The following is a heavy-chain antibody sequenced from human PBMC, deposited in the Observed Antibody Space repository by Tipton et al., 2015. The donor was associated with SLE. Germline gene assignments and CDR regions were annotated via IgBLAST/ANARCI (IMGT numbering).Heavy chain of an antibody. D-gene: IGHD2-2*02. J-gene: IGHJ4*02. V-gene: IGHV1-2*02. CDR3: ARGAVAVVPAAILYYFDY. CDR1: GYTFTGYY. CDR2: INPNSGGT. Sequence: QSGAEVKKPGASVKVSCKASGYTFTGYYMHWVRQAPGQGLEWMGWINPNSGGTNYAQKFQGRVTMTRDTSISTAYMELSRLRSDDTAVYYCARGAVAVVPAAILYYFDYWGQGTLVTVSS.